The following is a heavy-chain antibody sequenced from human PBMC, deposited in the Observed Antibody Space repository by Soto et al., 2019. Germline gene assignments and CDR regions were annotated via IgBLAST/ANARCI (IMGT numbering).Heavy chain of an antibody. Sequence: QVQLVESGGGVVQPGRSLRLSYAASGFTFSSYAMHWVRQAPGKGLEWVAVISYDGSNKYYADSVKGRFTISRDNSKNTLYLQMNSLRAEDTAVYYCAREHTKGQFDYWGQGTLVTVSS. CDR3: AREHTKGQFDY. CDR1: GFTFSSYA. CDR2: ISYDGSNK. D-gene: IGHD2-21*01. V-gene: IGHV3-30-3*01. J-gene: IGHJ4*02.